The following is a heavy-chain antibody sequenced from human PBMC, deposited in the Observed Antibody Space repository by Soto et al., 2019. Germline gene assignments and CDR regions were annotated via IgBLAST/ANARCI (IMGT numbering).Heavy chain of an antibody. D-gene: IGHD3-22*01. J-gene: IGHJ3*02. CDR2: ISYDGSNK. CDR3: ARGENYYDSSGYYRGAFDI. Sequence: LRLSCAASGFTFSSYAMHWVRQSPGKGLEWVAVISYDGSNKYYADSVKGRSTISRDNSKNTLYLQMNSLRAEDTAVYYCARGENYYDSSGYYRGAFDIWGQGTMVTGSS. CDR1: GFTFSSYA. V-gene: IGHV3-30-3*01.